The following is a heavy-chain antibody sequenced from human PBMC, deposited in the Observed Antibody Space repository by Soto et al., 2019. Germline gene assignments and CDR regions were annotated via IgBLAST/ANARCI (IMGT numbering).Heavy chain of an antibody. CDR3: ATEYSYSTLFDY. Sequence: QVQLVESGGGVVQPGRSLRLSCAASGFTFSSYGMHWVRQAPGKGLEWVAVISYDGSNKYYADSVKGRFTISRDNSKNTLYLQMNSLRAEDTAVYYSATEYSYSTLFDYWGQGTLVTVSS. J-gene: IGHJ4*02. V-gene: IGHV3-30*03. CDR2: ISYDGSNK. D-gene: IGHD5-18*01. CDR1: GFTFSSYG.